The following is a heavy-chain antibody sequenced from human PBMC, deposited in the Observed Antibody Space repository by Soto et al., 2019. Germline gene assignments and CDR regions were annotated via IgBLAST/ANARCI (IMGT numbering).Heavy chain of an antibody. J-gene: IGHJ4*02. CDR1: GFTFSSYW. CDR2: INSDGSST. V-gene: IGHV3-74*01. D-gene: IGHD3-22*01. Sequence: RLSCAASGFTFSSYWMHWVRQAPGKGLVWVSRINSDGSSTSYADSVKGRFTISRDNAKNTLYLQMNSLRAEDTAVYYCARVSYYDSSGYYPLDYWGQGTLVTVSS. CDR3: ARVSYYDSSGYYPLDY.